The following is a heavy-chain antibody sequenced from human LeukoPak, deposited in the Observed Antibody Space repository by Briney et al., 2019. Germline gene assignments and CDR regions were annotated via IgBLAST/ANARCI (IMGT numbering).Heavy chain of an antibody. J-gene: IGHJ4*02. CDR2: IYSGGST. Sequence: GGSLRLSCAASGFTFSSSSISWVRQAPGKGLEWVSVIYSGGSTYYADSVKGRFTISRDNSKNTLYLQMNSLRAEDTAVYYCARDSSGYYRTFSFDYWGQGTLVTVSS. CDR3: ARDSSGYYRTFSFDY. D-gene: IGHD3-22*01. V-gene: IGHV3-53*01. CDR1: GFTFSSSS.